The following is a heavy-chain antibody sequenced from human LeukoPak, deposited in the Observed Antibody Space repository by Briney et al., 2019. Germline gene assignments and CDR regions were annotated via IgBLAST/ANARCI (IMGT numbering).Heavy chain of an antibody. CDR1: GDSIIGYY. CDR2: ISGSGGST. D-gene: IGHD6-13*01. J-gene: IGHJ2*01. Sequence: ETLSLTCSVSGDSIIGYYWGWIRQPPGKGLEWVSAISGSGGSTYYADSVKGRFTISRDNSKNTLYLQMNSLRAEDTAVYYCASRPIAAAAGYFDLWGRGTLVTVSS. CDR3: ASRPIAAAAGYFDL. V-gene: IGHV3-23*01.